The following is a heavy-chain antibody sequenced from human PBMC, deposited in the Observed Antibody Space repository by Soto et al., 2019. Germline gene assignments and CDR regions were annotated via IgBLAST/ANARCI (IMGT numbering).Heavy chain of an antibody. CDR3: ARAVRGYTHDAVDY. J-gene: IGHJ4*02. CDR2: IYYSGTT. V-gene: IGHV4-30-4*01. D-gene: IGHD5-12*01. Sequence: TSETLSLTCTVSGVSISRPDSYWSWIRQPPGEGLEWIGYIYYSGTTYFNPSLQSRITMFVDTAKSQFSLRLSSVTAADRAVYYCARAVRGYTHDAVDYWGQGTQVTVS. CDR1: GVSISRPDSY.